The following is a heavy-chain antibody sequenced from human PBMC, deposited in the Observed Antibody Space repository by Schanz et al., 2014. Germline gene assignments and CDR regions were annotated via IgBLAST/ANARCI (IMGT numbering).Heavy chain of an antibody. CDR2: ISYSSDTK. CDR1: GFSFSAYY. Sequence: QVQLVESGGGLVKPGGSLRLSCAASGFSFSAYYMSWIRQAPGKGLEWISYISYSSDTKRYADSVKGRFTTSRDNAKNSLYLQMNSLRDEDTAMYYCAKRCSSTSCSHGAFDMWGQGTMVTVSS. V-gene: IGHV3-11*01. J-gene: IGHJ3*02. CDR3: AKRCSSTSCSHGAFDM. D-gene: IGHD2-2*01.